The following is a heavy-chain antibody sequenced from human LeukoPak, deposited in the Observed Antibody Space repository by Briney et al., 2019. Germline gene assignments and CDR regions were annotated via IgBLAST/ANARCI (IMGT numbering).Heavy chain of an antibody. V-gene: IGHV1-24*01. D-gene: IGHD3-3*01. CDR2: FDPKDSQI. CDR1: GNTLIELS. CDR3: ATAHSRITVFGMRIGCFDP. J-gene: IGHJ5*02. Sequence: ASVTVSFKVSGNTLIELSIHWVRQAPGKGLEWMGGFDPKDSQIIYAQKFQGRVTMTEDTSTDTAYMELSSLRSDDTAVYYCATAHSRITVFGMRIGCFDPWGQGTLVTVSS.